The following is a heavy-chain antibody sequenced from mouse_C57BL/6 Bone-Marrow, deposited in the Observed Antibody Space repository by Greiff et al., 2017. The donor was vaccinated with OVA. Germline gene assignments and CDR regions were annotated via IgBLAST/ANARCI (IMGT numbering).Heavy chain of an antibody. V-gene: IGHV1-7*01. CDR3: ASHDGYYYAMDY. CDR2: INPSSGYT. D-gene: IGHD2-3*01. J-gene: IGHJ4*01. Sequence: QVQLQQSGAELAKPGASVKLSCKASGYTFTSYWMHWVKQRPGKGLEWIGYINPSSGYTKYNQKFKDKATLSADKSSSTAYMQLRSLTYEDSAVYYCASHDGYYYAMDYWGQGTSVTVSS. CDR1: GYTFTSYW.